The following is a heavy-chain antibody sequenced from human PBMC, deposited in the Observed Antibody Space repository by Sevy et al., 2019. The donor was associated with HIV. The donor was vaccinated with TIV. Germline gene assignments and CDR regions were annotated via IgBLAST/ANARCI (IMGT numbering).Heavy chain of an antibody. Sequence: GGSLRLSCAASGFTVSSDYMSWVRQAPGMGLECVSVIYSGGRTHYADSVKGRFTISRDNPKNTVHLQMNSLRVEDTAVYFCARISDSTAYPDAFDIWGHRTMVTVSS. CDR2: IYSGGRT. D-gene: IGHD3-16*01. CDR1: GFTVSSDY. J-gene: IGHJ3*02. CDR3: ARISDSTAYPDAFDI. V-gene: IGHV3-53*01.